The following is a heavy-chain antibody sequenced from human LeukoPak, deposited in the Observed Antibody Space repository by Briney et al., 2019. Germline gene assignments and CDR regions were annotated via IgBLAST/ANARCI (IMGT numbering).Heavy chain of an antibody. Sequence: GGSLRLSCAASGFTFSNAWMTWVRQAPGKGLEWVSGISGSGATDYADSVKGRFTISRDNSKNTLYLQINSLRAEDTAVYYCAKDLNWGGRWGQGTLVTVSS. J-gene: IGHJ4*02. CDR1: GFTFSNAW. CDR2: ISGSGAT. V-gene: IGHV3-23*01. CDR3: AKDLNWGGR. D-gene: IGHD7-27*01.